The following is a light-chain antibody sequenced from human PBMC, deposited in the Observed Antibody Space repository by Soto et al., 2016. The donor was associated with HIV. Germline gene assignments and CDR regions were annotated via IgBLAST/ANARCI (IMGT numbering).Light chain of an antibody. CDR2: SAS. J-gene: IGKJ2*03. V-gene: IGKV1-6*01. CDR3: LQDYSYPYS. Sequence: AIQMTQSPSSLSASVGDRVTITCRASQGIKNELDWYQQKPGEAPKLLIYSASTLGSGVPLRFSGSGSGTDFTLTISSLQPEDSASYFCLQDYSYPYSFGQGTKLEI. CDR1: QGIKNE.